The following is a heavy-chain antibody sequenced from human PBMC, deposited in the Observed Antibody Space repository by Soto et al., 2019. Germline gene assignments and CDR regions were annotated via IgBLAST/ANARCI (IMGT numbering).Heavy chain of an antibody. CDR3: ARDWQGYCTNGVCPPNYYYYYMDV. CDR2: IYYSGST. J-gene: IGHJ6*03. D-gene: IGHD2-8*01. CDR1: GGSISSGGYY. Sequence: QVQLQESGPGLVKPSQTLSLTCTVSGGSISSGGYYWSWIRQHPGKGLEWIGYIYYSGSTYYNPSLKSRVTISVATSKNQFSLKLSSVTAADTAVYYCARDWQGYCTNGVCPPNYYYYYMDVWGKGTTVTVSS. V-gene: IGHV4-31*03.